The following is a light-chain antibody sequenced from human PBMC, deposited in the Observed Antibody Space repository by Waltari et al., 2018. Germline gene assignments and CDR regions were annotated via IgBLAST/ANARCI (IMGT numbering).Light chain of an antibody. Sequence: VLTQSPATLSLSPGETATLACRASQSVHNYLAWYQQKPGQAPRLLIFDTSNRATGSPARFSGSGFGTDFSLTISSLEPEDSAVYYCQQRRSWPLTFGGGTKVEIK. J-gene: IGKJ4*01. V-gene: IGKV3-11*01. CDR1: QSVHNY. CDR2: DTS. CDR3: QQRRSWPLT.